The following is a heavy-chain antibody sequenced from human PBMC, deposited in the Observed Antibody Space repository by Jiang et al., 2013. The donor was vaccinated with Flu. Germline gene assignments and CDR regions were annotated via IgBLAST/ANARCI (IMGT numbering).Heavy chain of an antibody. J-gene: IGHJ6*02. CDR3: ARDPGGYHYYYYYGMDV. Sequence: GAEVKKPGSSVKVSCKASGGTFSSYTISWVRQAPGQGLEWMGRIIPILGIANYAQKFQGRVTITADKSTSTAYMELSSLRSEDTAVYYCARDPGGYHYYYYYGMDVWGQGTTVTVSS. CDR1: GGTFSSYT. CDR2: IIPILGIA. D-gene: IGHD5-12*01. V-gene: IGHV1-69*04.